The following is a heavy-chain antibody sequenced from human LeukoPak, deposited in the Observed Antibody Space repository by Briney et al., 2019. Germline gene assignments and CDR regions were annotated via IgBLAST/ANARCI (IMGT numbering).Heavy chain of an antibody. V-gene: IGHV4-28*05. Sequence: SDTLSLTCAVSGYSISSSNWWGWIRQPPGEGLEGIGYIYYSGSIYYNSSLKSRVTMSVDTSKNQFSLKLSSVTAADTAVYYCARSGLASYDAFDIWGQGTMVTVSS. CDR2: IYYSGSI. CDR3: ARSGLASYDAFDI. J-gene: IGHJ3*02. CDR1: GYSISSSNW. D-gene: IGHD3-10*01.